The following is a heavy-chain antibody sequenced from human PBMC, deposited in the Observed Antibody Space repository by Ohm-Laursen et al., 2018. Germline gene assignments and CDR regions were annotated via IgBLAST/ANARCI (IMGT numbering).Heavy chain of an antibody. CDR2: IYYSGST. J-gene: IGHJ3*01. CDR3: AGRGF. Sequence: TLSLTCTVSGGSISSSSYYWSWIRQPPGKGLEWIGYIYYSGSTNYNPSLKSRVTISVDTSKNQFSLKLSSVTAADTAVYYCAGRGFWGQGTMVTVSS. V-gene: IGHV4-61*05. D-gene: IGHD3-10*01. CDR1: GGSISSSSYY.